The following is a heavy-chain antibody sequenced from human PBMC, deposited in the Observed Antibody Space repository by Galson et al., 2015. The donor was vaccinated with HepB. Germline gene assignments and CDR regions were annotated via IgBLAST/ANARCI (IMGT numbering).Heavy chain of an antibody. J-gene: IGHJ3*02. CDR3: ARAGQWLEDYAFDI. CDR1: GFTFSSYA. CDR2: ISYDGSNK. D-gene: IGHD6-19*01. Sequence: SLRLSCAASGFTFSSYAMHWVRQAPGKGLEWVAVISYDGSNKYYADSVKGRFTISRDNSKNPLYLQMNSLRAEDTAVYYCARAGQWLEDYAFDIWGQGTMVTVSS. V-gene: IGHV3-30-3*01.